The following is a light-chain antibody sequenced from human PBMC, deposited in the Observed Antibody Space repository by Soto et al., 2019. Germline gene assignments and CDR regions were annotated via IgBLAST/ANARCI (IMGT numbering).Light chain of an antibody. J-gene: IGLJ3*02. Sequence: QSVLTQPPSMSGAPGQRVTIACAGSRSNIGAGYDVHWYQQLPGTAPKLLIYDNNNRPSGVPDRFSGSKSGTSASLAITGLQGEDEADYYCQSYDSSLSALVFGGGTKVTVL. CDR2: DNN. CDR3: QSYDSSLSALV. CDR1: RSNIGAGYD. V-gene: IGLV1-40*01.